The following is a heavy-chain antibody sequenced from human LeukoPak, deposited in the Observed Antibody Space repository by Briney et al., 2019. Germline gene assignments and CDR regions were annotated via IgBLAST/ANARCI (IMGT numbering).Heavy chain of an antibody. J-gene: IGHJ4*02. CDR1: GFTFTNYW. D-gene: IGHD1-1*01. V-gene: IGHV3-7*02. CDR2: INEDGSET. Sequence: PGGSLRLSCAASGFTFTNYWMYWVRQAPGKGLEWVANINEDGSETSYVDSVKGRFTTSRDNARNTLSLQMNGLRSEDTAVYYCATYKNLPHTHFFDFWGQGALVTVSA. CDR3: ATYKNLPHTHFFDF.